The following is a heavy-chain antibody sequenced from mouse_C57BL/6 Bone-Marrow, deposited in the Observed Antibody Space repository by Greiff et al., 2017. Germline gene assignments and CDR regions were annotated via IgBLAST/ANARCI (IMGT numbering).Heavy chain of an antibody. J-gene: IGHJ2*01. CDR1: GYTFTSYW. D-gene: IGHD1-1*01. V-gene: IGHV1-64*01. Sequence: VQLQQPGAELVKPGASVKLSCKASGYTFTSYWMHWVKQRPGQGLEWIGMIHPNSGSTNYNEKFKSKATLTVDKSSSTAYMQLSSLTSEDSAVYYCARDYYGSSYSFDYWGQGTTLTVSS. CDR2: IHPNSGST. CDR3: ARDYYGSSYSFDY.